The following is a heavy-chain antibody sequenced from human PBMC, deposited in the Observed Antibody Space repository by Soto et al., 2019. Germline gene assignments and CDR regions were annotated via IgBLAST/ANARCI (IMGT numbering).Heavy chain of an antibody. J-gene: IGHJ6*03. CDR1: GYTFTSYG. CDR2: ISAYNGNT. CDR3: ARGVNFKTSYSYYMDV. V-gene: IGHV1-18*01. Sequence: ASVKVSCKASGYTFTSYGISWVRQAPGQGLEWMGWISAYNGNTNYAQKLRGRLTMSRDTSTSTVYMELTSLRVEDTAVYYCARGVNFKTSYSYYMDVWGKGTTVTVSS. D-gene: IGHD4-4*01.